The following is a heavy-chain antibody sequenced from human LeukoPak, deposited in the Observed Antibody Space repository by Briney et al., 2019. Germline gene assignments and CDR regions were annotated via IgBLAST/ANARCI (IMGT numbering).Heavy chain of an antibody. CDR1: GYMFTHYD. CDR3: ARDLRRSGYNWGCDH. J-gene: IGHJ4*02. V-gene: IGHV1-46*01. Sequence: GASVKVSCKASGYMFTHYDMHWVRQAPGQGLEWMGMITSSGGDTSYAQKFEGRVTMIRDTSTRTVYMELSSLTSEDTAVYYCARDLRRSGYNWGCDHWGQGTLVTVSP. D-gene: IGHD5-24*01. CDR2: ITSSGGDT.